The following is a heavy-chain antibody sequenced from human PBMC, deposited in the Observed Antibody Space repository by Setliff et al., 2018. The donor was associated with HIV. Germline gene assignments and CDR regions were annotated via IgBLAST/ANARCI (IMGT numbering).Heavy chain of an antibody. CDR1: GFTFTTYG. CDR2: IWYDGSNK. J-gene: IGHJ3*02. D-gene: IGHD3-10*01. V-gene: IGHV3-33*01. Sequence: GSLRLSCAASGFTFTTYGMHWVRQAPGKGLEWVAIIWYDGSNKHYADSVKGRFTVSRDNSKNTVYLQMNSLRDEDRAVYYCARESSTVRGVIDIWGQGTMVTVSS. CDR3: ARESSTVRGVIDI.